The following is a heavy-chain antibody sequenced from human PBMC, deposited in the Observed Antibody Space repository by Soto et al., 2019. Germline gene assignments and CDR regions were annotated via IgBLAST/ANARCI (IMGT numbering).Heavy chain of an antibody. V-gene: IGHV4-31*03. J-gene: IGHJ4*02. Sequence: QVQLQESGPGLVKPSQTLSLTCTVSGGSISSGGYYWSWIRQHPGKGLEWIGYIYYSGSTYYNPSLKSRVTKSVDPAKNQFALKRGPVTAADHAVYYCARDRSGYGHFDYWGQGTLVTVSS. D-gene: IGHD5-12*01. CDR1: GGSISSGGYY. CDR2: IYYSGST. CDR3: ARDRSGYGHFDY.